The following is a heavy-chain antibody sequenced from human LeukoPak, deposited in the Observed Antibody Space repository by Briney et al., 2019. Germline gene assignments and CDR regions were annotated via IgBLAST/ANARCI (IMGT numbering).Heavy chain of an antibody. Sequence: PGGSLRLSCAASGFTFSSYGIQWVRQAPGKGLEWVSFIRFDGSNKYYADSVKGRFTISRDNSKNTLYLQMNSLRTEDTAVYYCARDQRFGGYSYGLTGNFDYWGQGTLVTVSS. CDR1: GFTFSSYG. V-gene: IGHV3-30*02. D-gene: IGHD5-18*01. CDR2: IRFDGSNK. CDR3: ARDQRFGGYSYGLTGNFDY. J-gene: IGHJ4*02.